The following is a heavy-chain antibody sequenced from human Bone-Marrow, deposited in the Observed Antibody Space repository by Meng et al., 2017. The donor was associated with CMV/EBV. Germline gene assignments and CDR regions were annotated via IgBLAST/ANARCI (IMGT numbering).Heavy chain of an antibody. CDR3: ARVYCSSTICDSAY. Sequence: ASVKDSCKASGYTFTSYDSNWVRQATGQGLGWMGWMNPNSGKTCYAQEFQGRVTMTRNTSISTAYMELSSLGYEDTAVYYCARVYCSSTICDSAYWGQGRLVTVSS. CDR2: MNPNSGKT. D-gene: IGHD2-2*02. V-gene: IGHV1-8*01. J-gene: IGHJ4*02. CDR1: GYTFTSYD.